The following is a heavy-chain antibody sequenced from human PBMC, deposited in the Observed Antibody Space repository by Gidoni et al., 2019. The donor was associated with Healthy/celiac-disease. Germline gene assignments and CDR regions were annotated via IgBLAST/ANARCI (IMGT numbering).Heavy chain of an antibody. CDR3: AKQVGEAGGSFDY. Sequence: EVQLLESGGGLVQPGGSLRLSCAASGFTFSSYARSWVRQAPGKGLEGVSAIRGSGGSTYYADAVKGRFTISRDNSKNTLYLQMNSLRAEDTAVYYCAKQVGEAGGSFDYWGQGTLVTVSS. J-gene: IGHJ4*02. D-gene: IGHD3-10*01. V-gene: IGHV3-23*01. CDR1: GFTFSSYA. CDR2: IRGSGGST.